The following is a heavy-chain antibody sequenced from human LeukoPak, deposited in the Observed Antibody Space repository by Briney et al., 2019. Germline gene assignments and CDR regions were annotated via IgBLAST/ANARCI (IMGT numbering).Heavy chain of an antibody. CDR2: INYSGST. CDR3: TRDRDDDSSGSIDDAFDI. Sequence: PSETLSLTCTVSGGSISSSRYYWGWIRQPPGKGLEWIGNINYSGSTYYSPSLKGRVTISVDTSKNQFSLKLSSVTAADTAVYYCTRDRDDDSSGSIDDAFDIWGQGTMVTVSS. D-gene: IGHD3-22*01. CDR1: GGSISSSRYY. J-gene: IGHJ3*02. V-gene: IGHV4-39*02.